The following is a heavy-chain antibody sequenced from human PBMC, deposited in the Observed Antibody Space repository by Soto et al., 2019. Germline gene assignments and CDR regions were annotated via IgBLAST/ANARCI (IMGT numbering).Heavy chain of an antibody. CDR2: INPNSGGT. J-gene: IGHJ4*02. D-gene: IGHD1-1*01. Sequence: QVQLVQSGAEVKKPGASVKVSCKASGYTFTGYYMHWVRQAPGQGLEWMGWINPNSGGTNYAQKVQGWVTMTRDTSISTAYMELSRLRSDDTAVYYRARRTGKLADYWGQGTLVTVSS. V-gene: IGHV1-2*04. CDR3: ARRTGKLADY. CDR1: GYTFTGYY.